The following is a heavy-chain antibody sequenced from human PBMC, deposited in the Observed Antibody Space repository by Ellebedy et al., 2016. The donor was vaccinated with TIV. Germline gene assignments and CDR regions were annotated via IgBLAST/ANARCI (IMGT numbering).Heavy chain of an antibody. CDR3: AKEDYYDSSGPLDY. CDR2: ISCNGDST. V-gene: IGHV3-23*01. Sequence: GESLKISCAASGFTFSNYAMSWVRQAPGKGLEWVSGISCNGDSTYYADSVKGRFTVSRDNSKNTLYLQMNSLRAEDTAVYYCAKEDYYDSSGPLDYWGQGTLVTVSS. D-gene: IGHD3-22*01. CDR1: GFTFSNYA. J-gene: IGHJ4*02.